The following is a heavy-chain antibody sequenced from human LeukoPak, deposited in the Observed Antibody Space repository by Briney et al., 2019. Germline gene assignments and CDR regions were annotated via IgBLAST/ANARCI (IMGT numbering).Heavy chain of an antibody. CDR1: GFTFSSYW. J-gene: IGHJ4*02. CDR2: IKPDGSEK. V-gene: IGHV3-7*01. D-gene: IGHD3-22*01. CDR3: ARCNYYASSGHLY. Sequence: GGSLRLSCAASGFTFSSYWMTWVRQAPGKGLEWVANIKPDGSEKKYVGSVKGRFTISRDNAKNSLYLQMDSLRAEDTAVYYCARCNYYASSGHLYWGQGTLVTVSS.